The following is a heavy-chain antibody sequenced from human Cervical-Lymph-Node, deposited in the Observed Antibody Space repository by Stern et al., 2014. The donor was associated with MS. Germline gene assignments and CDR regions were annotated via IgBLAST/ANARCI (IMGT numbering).Heavy chain of an antibody. V-gene: IGHV3-9*01. CDR1: GFTFDDCA. CDR2: ISWNSNSI. CDR3: AKDISERHYYFDS. Sequence: EVHLVESGGGSVQPGRSLRLSCAASGFTFDDCAMHWVRQAPGKGLEWVSGISWNSNSIGYADSVRGRFTISRDSAKNSLYLQMNGLRPEDTALYYCAKDISERHYYFDSWGEGTLVTVSS. D-gene: IGHD3-16*02. J-gene: IGHJ4*02.